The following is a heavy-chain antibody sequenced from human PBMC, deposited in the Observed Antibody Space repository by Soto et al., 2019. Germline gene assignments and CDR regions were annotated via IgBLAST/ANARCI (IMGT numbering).Heavy chain of an antibody. V-gene: IGHV3-23*01. Sequence: LRLSCAASGFTFRSYTMSWFRQAPGKGLEWVSSIIGGNGDTFYAASVTGRFTISRDNSKNTLYLQMSSLRADDTAVYYCAKELPSTKLPHYMDVWGKGTTVTVSS. CDR3: AKELPSTKLPHYMDV. D-gene: IGHD1-26*01. J-gene: IGHJ6*03. CDR2: IIGGNGDT. CDR1: GFTFRSYT.